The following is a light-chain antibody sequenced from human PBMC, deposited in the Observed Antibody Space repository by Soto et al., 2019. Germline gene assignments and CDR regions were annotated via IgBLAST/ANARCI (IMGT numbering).Light chain of an antibody. Sequence: EIVLTQSPGTLSLSPGERATLSCRASQSVSSAYLAWYQHKPGQPPTLLIYSASSRVTGIPDMFSGSGSGKDFTVTISRLEPEGFAGYYCLRYGIASTWMLGQGSKVEI. J-gene: IGKJ1*01. V-gene: IGKV3-20*01. CDR1: QSVSSAY. CDR2: SAS. CDR3: LRYGIASTWM.